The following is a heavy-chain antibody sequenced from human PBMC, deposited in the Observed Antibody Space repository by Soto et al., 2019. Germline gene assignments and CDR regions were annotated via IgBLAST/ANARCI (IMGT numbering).Heavy chain of an antibody. CDR3: LKDAHYGAIDD. Sequence: VQVVASGGGLVQPGRSLRLSCAVSGFRFEQYVMHWVRQAPGKGLECVSTVSPTGDTVAYADSVEGRFTVSRDNAKNSLYLQMNSLKGDDTAFYYCLKDAHYGAIDDWGQGTLVTVSS. J-gene: IGHJ4*02. CDR1: GFRFEQYV. D-gene: IGHD3-10*01. CDR2: VSPTGDTV. V-gene: IGHV3-9*01.